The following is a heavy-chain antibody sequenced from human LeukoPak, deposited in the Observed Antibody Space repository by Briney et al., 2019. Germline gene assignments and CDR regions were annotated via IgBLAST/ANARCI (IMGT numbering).Heavy chain of an antibody. Sequence: PSETLSLTCTVSGGSMTSDYWSWIRQPPGRGLEWIGYIDYTGNTSYNPSLKSRVTISLDTSKNHFSLKLSSVTAADTAVYYCASLKASYYDFWSGYPYYFDYWGQGTLVTVSS. CDR2: IDYTGNT. CDR1: GGSMTSDY. J-gene: IGHJ4*02. V-gene: IGHV4-59*12. CDR3: ASLKASYYDFWSGYPYYFDY. D-gene: IGHD3-3*01.